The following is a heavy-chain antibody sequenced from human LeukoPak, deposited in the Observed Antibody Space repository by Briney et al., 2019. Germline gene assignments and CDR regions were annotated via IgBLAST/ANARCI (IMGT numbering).Heavy chain of an antibody. J-gene: IGHJ4*02. CDR1: GFTFSSYE. CDR2: ISSSGSTI. CDR3: ARSEHYYDSSGLTYYLDY. V-gene: IGHV3-48*03. D-gene: IGHD3-22*01. Sequence: PGGSLRLSCAASGFTFSSYEMNWVRQAPGKGREWVSYISSSGSTIYYADSVKGRFTISRDNAKNSLYLQMNSLRAEDTAVYYCARSEHYYDSSGLTYYLDYWGQGTLVTVSS.